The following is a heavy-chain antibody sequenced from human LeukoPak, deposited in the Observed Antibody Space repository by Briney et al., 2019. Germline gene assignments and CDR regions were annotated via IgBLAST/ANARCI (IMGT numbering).Heavy chain of an antibody. Sequence: ASVKVSCKASGGTLSSYAISWVRQAPGQGLEWMGRIIPILGIANYAQKFQGRVTITADKSTSTAYMELSSLRSEDTAVYYCARDEYSYGSDYWGQGTLVTVSS. J-gene: IGHJ4*02. CDR3: ARDEYSYGSDY. CDR1: GGTLSSYA. D-gene: IGHD5-18*01. CDR2: IIPILGIA. V-gene: IGHV1-69*04.